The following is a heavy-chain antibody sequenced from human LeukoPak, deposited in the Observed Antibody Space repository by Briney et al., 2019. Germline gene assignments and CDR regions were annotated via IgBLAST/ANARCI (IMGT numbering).Heavy chain of an antibody. Sequence: SETLSLTCTVSGGSISSGNYYWSWIRQPPGKGLEWIGYIYYSGSTYYNPSLKSRVTTSVDTSKNQFSLKLSSVTAADTAVYYCARVTVLPEFDYWGQGTLVTVSS. CDR3: ARVTVLPEFDY. V-gene: IGHV4-30-4*01. J-gene: IGHJ4*02. CDR2: IYYSGST. D-gene: IGHD1-14*01. CDR1: GGSISSGNYY.